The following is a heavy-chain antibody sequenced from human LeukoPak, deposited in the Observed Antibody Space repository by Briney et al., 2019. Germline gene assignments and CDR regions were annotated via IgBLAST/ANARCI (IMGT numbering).Heavy chain of an antibody. CDR2: ISAYNGNT. CDR1: GYTFTSYG. Sequence: EASVKVSCKASGYTFTSYGISWVRQAPGQGLEWMGWISAYNGNTNYAQKLQGRVTMTTDTSTSTAYMELRSLRSDDTAVYYCARDDYGDYVGYYYGMDVWGQGTTVTVSS. D-gene: IGHD4-17*01. V-gene: IGHV1-18*01. J-gene: IGHJ6*02. CDR3: ARDDYGDYVGYYYGMDV.